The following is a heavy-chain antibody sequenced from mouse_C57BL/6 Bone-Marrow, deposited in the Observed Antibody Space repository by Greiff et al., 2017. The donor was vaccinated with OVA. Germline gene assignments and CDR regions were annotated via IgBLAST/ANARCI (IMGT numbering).Heavy chain of an antibody. D-gene: IGHD2-5*01. V-gene: IGHV1-69*01. CDR3: ANSNYFSWFAY. CDR1: GYTFTSYW. J-gene: IGHJ3*01. Sequence: VQLQQPGAELVMPGASVKLSCKASGYTFTSYWMHWVKQRPGQGLEWIGEIDPSDSYTNYNQKFKGKSTLTVDKSSSTAYMQLSSLTSEDSAVYYCANSNYFSWFAYWGQGTLVTVSA. CDR2: IDPSDSYT.